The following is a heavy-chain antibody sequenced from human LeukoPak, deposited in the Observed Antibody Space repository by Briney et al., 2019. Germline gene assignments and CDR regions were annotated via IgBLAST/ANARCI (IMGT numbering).Heavy chain of an antibody. Sequence: GGSLRLSCAASGFTFSSYAMSWVRQAPGKGLEWVSGISGSGAYTYYADSVKGRFTISRDSSKNTLYLQMNSLRAEDTAVYYCARDPSYGEQSRFDYWGQGTLVTVSS. CDR3: ARDPSYGEQSRFDY. D-gene: IGHD4-17*01. J-gene: IGHJ4*02. CDR1: GFTFSSYA. V-gene: IGHV3-23*01. CDR2: ISGSGAYT.